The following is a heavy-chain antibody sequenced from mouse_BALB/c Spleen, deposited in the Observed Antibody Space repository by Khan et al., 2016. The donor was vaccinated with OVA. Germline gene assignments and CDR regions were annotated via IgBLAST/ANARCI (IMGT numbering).Heavy chain of an antibody. CDR1: GYTFTNYG. D-gene: IGHD6-2*01. J-gene: IGHJ1*01. Sequence: QIQLVQSGPELKKPGETVKISCKASGYTFTNYGMNWVKQAPGKGLKWMGWINTYTGEPTYADDFKGRFVFSLETSASTAYLQISNLKTEDMTTXFCARISSCWYSDYRGAGTTVTVSS. CDR3: ARISSCWYSDY. CDR2: INTYTGEP. V-gene: IGHV9-1*02.